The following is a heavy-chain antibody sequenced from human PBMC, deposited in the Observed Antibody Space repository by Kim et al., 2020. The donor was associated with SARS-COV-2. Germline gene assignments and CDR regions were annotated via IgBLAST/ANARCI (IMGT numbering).Heavy chain of an antibody. J-gene: IGHJ6*02. D-gene: IGHD2-2*01. CDR2: IIPIFGTA. Sequence: SVKVSCKASGGTFSSYTISWVRQAPGQGLEWMGGIIPIFGTANYAQKFQGRVTITADESTSTAYMELSSLRSEDTAVYYCARGPLVVPAAKVYYYYYGMDVWGQGTTVTVSS. V-gene: IGHV1-69*13. CDR1: GGTFSSYT. CDR3: ARGPLVVPAAKVYYYYYGMDV.